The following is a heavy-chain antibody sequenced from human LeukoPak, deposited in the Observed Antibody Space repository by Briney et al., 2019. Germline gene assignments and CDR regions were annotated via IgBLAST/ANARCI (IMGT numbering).Heavy chain of an antibody. CDR2: IYYSGST. D-gene: IGHD3-16*02. CDR3: ARISYDYVWGSYRYGNWFDP. CDR1: GGSISSSSYY. Sequence: SETLSLTCTVSGGSISSSSYYWGRIRQPPGKGLEWIGSIYYSGSTYYNPSLKSRVTISVDTSKNQFSLKLSSVTAADTAVYYCARISYDYVWGSYRYGNWFDPWGQGTLVTVSS. V-gene: IGHV4-39*01. J-gene: IGHJ5*02.